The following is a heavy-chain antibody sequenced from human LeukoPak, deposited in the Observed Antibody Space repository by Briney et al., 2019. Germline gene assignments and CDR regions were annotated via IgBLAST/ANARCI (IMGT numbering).Heavy chain of an antibody. CDR2: IYTSGST. Sequence: PSETLSLTCTVSGGSISSYYWSWIRQPAGKGLEWIGRIYTSGSTNYNPSLKSRVTMSADTSKNQFSLKLSSVTAADTAVYYCARAHWPYYYDSSDAFDIWGQGTMVTVSS. CDR3: ARAHWPYYYDSSDAFDI. D-gene: IGHD3-22*01. V-gene: IGHV4-4*07. J-gene: IGHJ3*02. CDR1: GGSISSYY.